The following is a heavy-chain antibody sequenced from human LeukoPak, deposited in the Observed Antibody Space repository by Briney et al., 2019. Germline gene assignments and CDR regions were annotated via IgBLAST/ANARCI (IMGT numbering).Heavy chain of an antibody. CDR3: ARPTMLGYSSGRAPGDYFDY. D-gene: IGHD6-19*01. CDR1: GYTFTSYA. J-gene: IGHJ4*02. Sequence: ASVKVSCKASGYTFTSYAMNWVRQAPGQGLEWMGWINTNTGNPTYAQGFTGRFVFSLDTSVSTAYLQISSLKAEDTAVYYCARPTMLGYSSGRAPGDYFDYWGQGTLVTVSS. V-gene: IGHV7-4-1*02. CDR2: INTNTGNP.